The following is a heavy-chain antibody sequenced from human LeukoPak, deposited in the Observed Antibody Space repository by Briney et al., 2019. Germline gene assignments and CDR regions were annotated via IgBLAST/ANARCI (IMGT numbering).Heavy chain of an antibody. CDR3: ASMGHYDSSGYVRNNEEPYYFDY. J-gene: IGHJ4*02. Sequence: AASVKVSCKASGGTFSSYAISWVRQAPGQGLEWMGRIIPILGIANYAQKFQGRVTITADKSTGTAYMELSSLQSEDTAVYYCASMGHYDSSGYVRNNEEPYYFDYWGQGTLVTVSS. D-gene: IGHD3-22*01. V-gene: IGHV1-69*04. CDR2: IIPILGIA. CDR1: GGTFSSYA.